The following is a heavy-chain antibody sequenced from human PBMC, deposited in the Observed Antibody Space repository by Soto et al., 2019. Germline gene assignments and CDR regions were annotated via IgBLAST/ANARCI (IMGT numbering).Heavy chain of an antibody. J-gene: IGHJ4*02. V-gene: IGHV1-2*02. D-gene: IGHD1-26*01. CDR2: IGPESGAT. Sequence: QVQLVQSGAEVKKPGASVKVSCKASGYTFTGHYIHWVRQAPEQGPEWMGEIGPESGATRYAQKFQGRVTMTRDTSITTVYMELKNLSPDDTAVYYCGRGRSGQIGVFYWGQGTPVTVSS. CDR1: GYTFTGHY. CDR3: GRGRSGQIGVFY.